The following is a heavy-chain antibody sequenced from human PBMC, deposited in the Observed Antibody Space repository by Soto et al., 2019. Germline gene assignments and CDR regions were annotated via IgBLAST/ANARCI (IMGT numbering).Heavy chain of an antibody. Sequence: QVQLVQSGAEVKKPGASVKVSCKVSGYTLTELSMHWVRQAPGKGLEWMGGFDPEDGETIYAQKFQGRVNMTEDTYTDTAYMELSSMSSEDTAVYYCATGGDMDWHYFDYWGQGTLVTVSS. CDR1: GYTLTELS. J-gene: IGHJ4*02. CDR3: ATGGDMDWHYFDY. V-gene: IGHV1-24*01. D-gene: IGHD3-16*01. CDR2: FDPEDGET.